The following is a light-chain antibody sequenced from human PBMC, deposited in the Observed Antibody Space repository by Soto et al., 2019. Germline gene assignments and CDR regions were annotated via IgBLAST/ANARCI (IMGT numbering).Light chain of an antibody. J-gene: IGLJ1*01. CDR2: DDN. V-gene: IGLV1-51*01. CDR1: SSNLAYNS. CDR3: GAWDDSLNVYV. Sequence: QSVLTQPPSVSAAPGQDFTISCSGSSSNLAYNSLSWYQQLPGTAPKLLIYDDNKRPSGIPARFSGSKSGTSATLGITGLETGDEADYYCGAWDDSLNVYVFGSGTKLTVL.